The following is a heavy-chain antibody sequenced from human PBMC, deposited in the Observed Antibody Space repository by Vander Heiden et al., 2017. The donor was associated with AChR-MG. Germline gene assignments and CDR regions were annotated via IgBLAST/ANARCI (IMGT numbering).Heavy chain of an antibody. CDR1: GFTLDDYT. CDR3: AKAGVGGDGMDV. Sequence: EVQLVESGGVVVQPGGSLRLSCAASGFTLDDYTRHWVRQAPGNGLEWVALIRWDGGSTYYADSVKGRFTISRDNSKNSLYLQMNSLRTEDTALYYCAKAGVGGDGMDVWGQGTTVTVSS. D-gene: IGHD2-15*01. CDR2: IRWDGGST. J-gene: IGHJ6*02. V-gene: IGHV3-43*01.